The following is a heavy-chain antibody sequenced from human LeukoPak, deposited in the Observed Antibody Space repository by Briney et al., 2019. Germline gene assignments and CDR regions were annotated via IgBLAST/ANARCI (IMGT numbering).Heavy chain of an antibody. J-gene: IGHJ4*02. V-gene: IGHV4-61*02. CDR1: GGSISSGSYY. CDR3: AKGRTLVGGSTRSYDC. Sequence: PSETLSLTCTVSGGSISSGSYYWSWIRQPAGKGLEWIGRIYTSGSTNYNPSLKSRVTISVDTSKNQFSLKLSSVTAADTAVYYCAKGRTLVGGSTRSYDCWGQGTLVTVSS. D-gene: IGHD1-26*01. CDR2: IYTSGST.